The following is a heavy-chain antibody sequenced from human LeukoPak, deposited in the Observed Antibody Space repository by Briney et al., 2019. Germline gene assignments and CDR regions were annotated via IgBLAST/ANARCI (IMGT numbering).Heavy chain of an antibody. J-gene: IGHJ5*02. CDR3: ARAPLPRSWFDP. CDR1: GGSFSGYY. V-gene: IGHV4-34*01. CDR2: INHSGST. Sequence: SETLSLTCAVYGGSFSGYYWSWTRQPPGKGLEWIGEINHSGSTNYNPSLKSRVTISVDTSKNQFSLKLSSVTAADTAVYYCARAPLPRSWFDPWGQGTLVTVSS.